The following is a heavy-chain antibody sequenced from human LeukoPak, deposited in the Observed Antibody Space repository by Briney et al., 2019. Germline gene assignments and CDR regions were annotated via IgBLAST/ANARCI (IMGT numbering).Heavy chain of an antibody. CDR1: GFTFSSYA. CDR2: ISYDGSNK. CDR3: ARDARTVGITMIVVGFDY. V-gene: IGHV3-30*04. J-gene: IGHJ4*02. D-gene: IGHD3-22*01. Sequence: RSLRLSCAASGFTFSSYAMYWVRQSPGKGLEWVAVISYDGSNKYYADSVKGRFTISRDNSKKTLYLQMNSLRAEDTAVYYCARDARTVGITMIVVGFDYWGQGTLVTVSS.